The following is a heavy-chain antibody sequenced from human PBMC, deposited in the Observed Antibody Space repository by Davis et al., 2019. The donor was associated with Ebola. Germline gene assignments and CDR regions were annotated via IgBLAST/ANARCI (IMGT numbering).Heavy chain of an antibody. Sequence: HTGGSLRLSCTAPRFTFTDYWMHWVRQAPGKGLVFVSRINSDGSSTTYADSVKGRFTISRDNAKNTLYLQMNSLRAEDTAVYYCATRKRQGYYFYMDLWGEGTTVTVSS. V-gene: IGHV3-74*01. D-gene: IGHD1-1*01. J-gene: IGHJ6*03. CDR3: ATRKRQGYYFYMDL. CDR1: RFTFTDYW. CDR2: INSDGSST.